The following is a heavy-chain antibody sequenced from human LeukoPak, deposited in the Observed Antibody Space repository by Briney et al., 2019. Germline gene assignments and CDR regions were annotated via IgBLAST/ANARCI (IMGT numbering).Heavy chain of an antibody. J-gene: IGHJ4*02. D-gene: IGHD4-17*01. CDR3: ARDNDYGDYGTDY. CDR1: GFTFSSYG. V-gene: IGHV3-33*01. Sequence: GGSLRLSCAASGFTFSSYGMHWVRQAPGKGLEWVAVIWYDGSNKYYADSVKGRFTISRDKSKNTLYLQMNSLRAEDTAVYYCARDNDYGDYGTDYWGQGTLVTVSS. CDR2: IWYDGSNK.